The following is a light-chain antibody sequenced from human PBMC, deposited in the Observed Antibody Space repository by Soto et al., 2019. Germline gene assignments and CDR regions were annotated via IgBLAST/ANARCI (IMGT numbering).Light chain of an antibody. J-gene: IGLJ2*01. CDR2: DVS. CDR1: ISDIGLYKF. Sequence: QSALTQPASVSGSPGQSITISCTGTISDIGLYKFVSWYQHHPGKAPKHIIFDVSSRASVISNRYSGSKSVNTASLTISGLQAEDEADYYCYSYTTDNNVVVFGGGTKLNVL. V-gene: IGLV2-14*03. CDR3: YSYTTDNNVVV.